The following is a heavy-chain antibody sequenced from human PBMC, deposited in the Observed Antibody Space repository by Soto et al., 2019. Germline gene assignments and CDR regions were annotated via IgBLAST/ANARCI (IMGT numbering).Heavy chain of an antibody. CDR1: GFSFSTSAVG. D-gene: IGHD6-19*01. CDR2: IYWDDDK. V-gene: IGHV2-5*02. J-gene: IGHJ4*02. Sequence: QITLTESGPTLVKPTQTLTLTCTFSGFSFSTSAVGVGWIRQPPGKALEWLALIYWDDDKRCSPFLKSRLTSTKDPSNNQVVATMPNTEPVDTGRYSCAPRYWVAAGTRYYFDYWGQGTLVPVSS. CDR3: APRYWVAAGTRYYFDY.